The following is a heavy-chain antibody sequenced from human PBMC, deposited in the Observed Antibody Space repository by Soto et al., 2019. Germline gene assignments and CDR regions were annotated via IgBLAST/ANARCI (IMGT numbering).Heavy chain of an antibody. V-gene: IGHV1-2*02. CDR2: INPNSGGT. CDR3: ARDFLDYDILTGIDY. J-gene: IGHJ4*02. CDR1: GYTFTGYY. D-gene: IGHD3-9*01. Sequence: GASVKVSCKASGYTFTGYYMHWVRQAPGQGLEWMGWINPNSGGTNYAQKFQGRVTMTRDTSISTAYMELSRLRSDDTAVYYCARDFLDYDILTGIDYWGQGTLVTVSS.